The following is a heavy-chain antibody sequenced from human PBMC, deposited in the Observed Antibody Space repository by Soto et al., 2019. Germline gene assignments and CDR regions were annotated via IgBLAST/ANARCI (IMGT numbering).Heavy chain of an antibody. D-gene: IGHD6-19*01. J-gene: IGHJ4*02. V-gene: IGHV3-15*01. Sequence: LRRSFAASGFTLSNAWMSWVRQAPEKWLERLGRIKSKTDGGTTDYAAPVKCRFTISRDHSKYTLYQHMNIRKTEDTAVYYCPTEGGSSGWYGYFDYWGQGTLVTVSS. CDR2: IKSKTDGGTT. CDR3: PTEGGSSGWYGYFDY. CDR1: GFTLSNAW.